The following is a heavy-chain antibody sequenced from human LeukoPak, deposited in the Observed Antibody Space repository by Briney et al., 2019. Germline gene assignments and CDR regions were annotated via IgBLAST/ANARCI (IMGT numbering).Heavy chain of an antibody. V-gene: IGHV1-18*01. Sequence: ASVNVSCKASGYTFTTYGISWVRQAPGQGVEGMGWISTYNTNSNYAQKLQGRVTMTTDTSASTAYMELRSLRSDDTAVYYCARTTVTTYYFDYWGQGTLVTVSS. CDR2: ISTYNTNS. D-gene: IGHD4-17*01. CDR3: ARTTVTTYYFDY. CDR1: GYTFTTYG. J-gene: IGHJ4*02.